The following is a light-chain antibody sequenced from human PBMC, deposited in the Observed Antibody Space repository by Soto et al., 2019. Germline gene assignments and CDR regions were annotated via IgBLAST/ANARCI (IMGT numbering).Light chain of an antibody. CDR2: DAS. CDR3: QHYNGHSTWS. V-gene: IGKV1-5*01. CDR1: QSVTKW. J-gene: IGKJ1*01. Sequence: DIQMTQSPSTLSASVGDRVTLTCRASQSVTKWVAWYQQRPGQAPKVLIWDASSLQRGVPSRFSGSGYGTEFTLTISSLQPDDFATYYCQHYNGHSTWSFGQGTKVDSK.